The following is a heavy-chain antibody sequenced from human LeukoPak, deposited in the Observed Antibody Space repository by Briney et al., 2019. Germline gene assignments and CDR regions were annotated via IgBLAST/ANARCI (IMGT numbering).Heavy chain of an antibody. Sequence: ASVKVSRKASGYTFTGYYMHWVRQAPGQGLEWMGWINPNSGGTNYAQKFQGWVTMTRDTSISTAYMELSRLRSDDTAVYYCARGNYSSSWYYFDYWGQGTLVTVSS. V-gene: IGHV1-2*04. CDR3: ARGNYSSSWYYFDY. D-gene: IGHD6-13*01. CDR1: GYTFTGYY. CDR2: INPNSGGT. J-gene: IGHJ4*02.